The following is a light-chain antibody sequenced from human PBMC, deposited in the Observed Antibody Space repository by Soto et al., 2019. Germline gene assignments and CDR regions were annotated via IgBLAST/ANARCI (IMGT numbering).Light chain of an antibody. Sequence: DIQMTQSPSTLSASVGDRVTITCRASQSIGRWLAWYQQKPGKAPKLLIYKASTLESGVPSRFSGSGSGTDCTLTISSLQPDDFATYYCQQYNSNSEISFGPGTKVDIK. CDR2: KAS. V-gene: IGKV1-5*03. J-gene: IGKJ3*01. CDR3: QQYNSNSEIS. CDR1: QSIGRW.